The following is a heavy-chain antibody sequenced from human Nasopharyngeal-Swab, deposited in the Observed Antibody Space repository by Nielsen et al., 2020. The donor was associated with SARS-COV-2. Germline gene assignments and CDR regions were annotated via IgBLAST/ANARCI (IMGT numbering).Heavy chain of an antibody. CDR2: IYYSGST. D-gene: IGHD3-22*01. J-gene: IGHJ4*02. Sequence: SETLSLTCTVSGGSISSSSYYWGWIRQPPGKGLEWIGSIYYSGSTYYNPSLKSRVTTSVDTSKNQFSLKLSPVTAADTAVYYCANLYDSSGYYQPYFDYWGQGTLVTVSS. CDR1: GGSISSSSYY. V-gene: IGHV4-39*01. CDR3: ANLYDSSGYYQPYFDY.